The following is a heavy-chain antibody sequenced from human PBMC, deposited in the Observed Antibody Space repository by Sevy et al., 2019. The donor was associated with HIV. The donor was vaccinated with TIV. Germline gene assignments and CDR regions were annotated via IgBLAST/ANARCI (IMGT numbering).Heavy chain of an antibody. CDR3: ARHGSTPFFNWFDP. CDR2: IYYSGST. V-gene: IGHV4-39*01. J-gene: IGHJ5*02. CDR1: GGSISSSSYY. D-gene: IGHD3-3*01. Sequence: SETLSLTCTVSGGSISSSSYYWGWIRQPPGKGLEWIGSIYYSGSTYYNPSLKSRVTISLDTSKNQFSLKLSSVTAADTAVYYCARHGSTPFFNWFDPWGQGTLVTVSS.